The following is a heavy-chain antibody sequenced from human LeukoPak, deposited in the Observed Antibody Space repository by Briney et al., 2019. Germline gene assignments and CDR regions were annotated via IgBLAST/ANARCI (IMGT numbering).Heavy chain of an antibody. V-gene: IGHV4-34*01. D-gene: IGHD1-26*01. CDR2: INHSGST. CDR1: GGSFSGYY. Sequence: SETLSLTCAVYGGSFSGYYWSWIRQPPGKGLEWIEEINHSGSTNYNPSLKSRVTISVDTSKNQFSLKLSSVTAADTAVYYCARGHGGSYYFDYWGQGTLVTVSS. CDR3: ARGHGGSYYFDY. J-gene: IGHJ4*02.